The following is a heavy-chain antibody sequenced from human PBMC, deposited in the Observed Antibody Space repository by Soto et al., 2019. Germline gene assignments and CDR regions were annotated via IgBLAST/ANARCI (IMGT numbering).Heavy chain of an antibody. J-gene: IGHJ6*02. V-gene: IGHV3-30-3*01. Sequence: GGSLRLSCAASGFTFSSYAMHWVRQAPGKGLEWVAVISYDGSNKYYADSVKGRFTISRDNSKNTLYLQMNSLRAEDTAVYYCARDSYGMDVWGQGTTVTVSS. CDR1: GFTFSSYA. CDR2: ISYDGSNK. CDR3: ARDSYGMDV.